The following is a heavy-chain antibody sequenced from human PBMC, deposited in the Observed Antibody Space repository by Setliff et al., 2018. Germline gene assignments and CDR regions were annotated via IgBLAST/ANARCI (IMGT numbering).Heavy chain of an antibody. D-gene: IGHD5-18*01. CDR3: VREGVDTRSSTDYSYYMDV. J-gene: IGHJ6*03. Sequence: SVKVSCKASGGTLRSFGISWVRQAPGQGLEWMGGSIPNFGTTSYAQKFQGRVTITTDESTNTAYMELSSLSSDDTAVFYCVREGVDTRSSTDYSYYMDVWGKGTTVTVSS. V-gene: IGHV1-69*05. CDR1: GGTLRSFG. CDR2: SIPNFGTT.